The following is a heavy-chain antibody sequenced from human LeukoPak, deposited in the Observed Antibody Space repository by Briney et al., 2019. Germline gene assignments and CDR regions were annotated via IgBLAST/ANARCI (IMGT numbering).Heavy chain of an antibody. CDR2: INHSGST. J-gene: IGHJ6*02. CDR1: GGSFSGYY. CDR3: ARAPSFISVSGTPYGMDV. D-gene: IGHD6-19*01. V-gene: IGHV4-34*01. Sequence: SETLSLTCAVYGGSFSGYYWSWIRQPPGKGLEWIGEINHSGSTNYNPSLKSRVTISVDTSKNQFSLKLSSVTAADTAVYYCARAPSFISVSGTPYGMDVWGQGTTVTVSS.